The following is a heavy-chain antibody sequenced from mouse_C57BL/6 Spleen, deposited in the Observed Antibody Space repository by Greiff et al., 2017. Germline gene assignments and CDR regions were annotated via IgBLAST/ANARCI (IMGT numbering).Heavy chain of an antibody. CDR3: ERSESWYDYGC. V-gene: IGHV1-81*01. Sequence: QVQLQQSGAELVRPGASVKLSCKASGYTFTSYGISWVKQRTGQGLEWIGEIYPRSGSTYYNEKFKGKATLTADKSSSTAYMELRSLTSEDSAVYYCERSESWYDYGCWGQGTTLAVAS. CDR1: GYTFTSYG. J-gene: IGHJ2*01. CDR2: IYPRSGST. D-gene: IGHD2-14*01.